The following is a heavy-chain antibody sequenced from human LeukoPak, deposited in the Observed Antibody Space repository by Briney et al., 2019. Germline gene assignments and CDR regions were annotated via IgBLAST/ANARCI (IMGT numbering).Heavy chain of an antibody. CDR2: IIPILGIA. CDR3: ARSLPHGPPLLDY. Sequence: ASVKVSCKASGGTFSSYAISWVRQAPGRGLEWMGRIIPILGIANYAQKFQGRVTITADKSTSTAYMELSSLRSEDTAVYYCARSLPHGPPLLDYWGQGTLVTVSS. J-gene: IGHJ4*02. CDR1: GGTFSSYA. D-gene: IGHD1-14*01. V-gene: IGHV1-69*04.